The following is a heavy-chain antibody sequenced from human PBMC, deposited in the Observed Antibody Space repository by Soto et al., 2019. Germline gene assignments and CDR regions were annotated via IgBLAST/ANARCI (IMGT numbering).Heavy chain of an antibody. J-gene: IGHJ5*02. Sequence: EVQLLESGGGLVQPGGSLRLSCAASGFTLNNYAMTWFRHAPGKGLEWVSVIRASGGGNYYADSVKGRLTIPRDNSKNTLDLQLNSPRAEAAAIYYCAQGVDMVRGPWFDPWGQGALVTVSS. CDR1: GFTLNNYA. V-gene: IGHV3-23*01. CDR2: IRASGGGN. CDR3: AQGVDMVRGPWFDP. D-gene: IGHD3-10*01.